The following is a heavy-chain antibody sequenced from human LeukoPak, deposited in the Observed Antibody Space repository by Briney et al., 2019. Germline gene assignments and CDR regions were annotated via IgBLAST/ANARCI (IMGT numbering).Heavy chain of an antibody. D-gene: IGHD1-26*01. V-gene: IGHV1-2*02. J-gene: IGHJ2*01. CDR3: ARDWEGLGEYWYFDL. CDR2: INPNSGGT. Sequence: GASVKVSCKASGHKFIAYYMHWVRQAPGQGLEWLGWINPNSGGTHYAQKFQGRVTMTRDTSISTAYMELRRLRSDDTAVYYCARDWEGLGEYWYFDLWGRGTLVTVSS. CDR1: GHKFIAYY.